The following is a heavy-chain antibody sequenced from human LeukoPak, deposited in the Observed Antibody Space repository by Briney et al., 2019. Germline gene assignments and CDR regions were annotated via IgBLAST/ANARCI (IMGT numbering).Heavy chain of an antibody. CDR2: FDPEHGET. J-gene: IGHJ3*01. CDR3: ATGRLYYDRRGYYENDAFDL. CDR1: TYTLTELS. V-gene: IGHV1-24*01. D-gene: IGHD3-22*01. Sequence: ASVKLSCKVSTYTLTELSIHWVRQAPGKGLEWMGGFDPEHGETIYAQKFQGRVIMTEDTSTDTAYMELSGLRSEDTAVYYCATGRLYYDRRGYYENDAFDLWGHGTRVTVTS.